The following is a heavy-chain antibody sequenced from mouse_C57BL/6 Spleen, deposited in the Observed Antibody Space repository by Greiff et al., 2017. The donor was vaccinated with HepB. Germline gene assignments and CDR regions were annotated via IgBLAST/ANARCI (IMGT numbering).Heavy chain of an antibody. V-gene: IGHV5-4*01. J-gene: IGHJ3*01. CDR2: ISDGGSYT. CDR1: GFTFSSYA. Sequence: EVQGVESGGGLVKPGGSLKLSCAASGFTFSSYAMSWVRQTPEKRLEWVATISDGGSYTYYPDNVKGRFTISRDNAKNNLYLQMSHLKSEDTAMYYCARDDDNWFAYWGRGTLVTVSA. CDR3: ARDDDNWFAY. D-gene: IGHD2-3*01.